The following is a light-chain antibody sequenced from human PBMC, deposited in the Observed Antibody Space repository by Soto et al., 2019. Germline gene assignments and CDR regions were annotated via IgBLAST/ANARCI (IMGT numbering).Light chain of an antibody. Sequence: EIVMTQSPATLSVSPGDRATLSCRASLSVSSNFLAWYQQKPGQAPRLLIYGTSSRATGIPDRFSGSGSGTDFTLTISRLEPEDSAVYYCQQYGSSPLTFGGGTKVDIK. V-gene: IGKV3-20*01. CDR3: QQYGSSPLT. CDR1: LSVSSNF. J-gene: IGKJ4*01. CDR2: GTS.